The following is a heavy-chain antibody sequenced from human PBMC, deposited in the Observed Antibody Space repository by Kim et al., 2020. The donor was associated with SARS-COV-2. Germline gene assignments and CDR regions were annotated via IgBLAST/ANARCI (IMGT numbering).Heavy chain of an antibody. Sequence: SETLSLTCTGSGGSISSGSYYWSWIRQPAGKGLEWIGRIYTSGSTNYNPSLKSRVTISVDTSKNQFSLKLSSVTAADTAVYYCARGDYDILTGLGDAFDIWGPGTLVTVS. J-gene: IGHJ3*02. CDR2: IYTSGST. CDR1: GGSISSGSYY. D-gene: IGHD3-9*01. CDR3: ARGDYDILTGLGDAFDI. V-gene: IGHV4-61*02.